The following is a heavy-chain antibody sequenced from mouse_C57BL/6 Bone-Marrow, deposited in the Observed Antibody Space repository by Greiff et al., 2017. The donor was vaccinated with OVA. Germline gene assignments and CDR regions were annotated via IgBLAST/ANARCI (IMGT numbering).Heavy chain of an antibody. D-gene: IGHD4-1*01. CDR1: GYTFTDYY. Sequence: EVHLVESGPVLVKPGASVKMSCKASGYTFTDYYMNWVKQSHGKSLEWIGVINPYNGGTSYNQKFKGKATLTVDKSSSTAYMELNSLTSEDSAVYYCARLGGAYWGQGTLVTVSA. J-gene: IGHJ3*01. CDR3: ARLGGAY. CDR2: INPYNGGT. V-gene: IGHV1-19*01.